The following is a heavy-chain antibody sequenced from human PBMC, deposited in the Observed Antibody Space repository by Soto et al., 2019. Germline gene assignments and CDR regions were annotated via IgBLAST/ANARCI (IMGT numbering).Heavy chain of an antibody. CDR2: IIPILGIA. J-gene: IGHJ5*02. CDR1: GGTFSSYT. Sequence: SVKVSCKASGGTFSSYTISWVRQAPGQGLEWMGRIIPILGIANYAQKFQGRVTITADKSTSTAYMELSSLRSEDTAVYYCARAYYDILTGYLHNWFDPWGQGTLVTVSS. CDR3: ARAYYDILTGYLHNWFDP. D-gene: IGHD3-9*01. V-gene: IGHV1-69*02.